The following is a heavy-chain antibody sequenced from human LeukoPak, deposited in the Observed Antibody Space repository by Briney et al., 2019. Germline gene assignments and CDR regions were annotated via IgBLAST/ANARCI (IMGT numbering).Heavy chain of an antibody. V-gene: IGHV4-59*08. CDR2: IYYSGST. CDR1: GGSISSYY. J-gene: IGHJ6*03. D-gene: IGHD1-26*01. Sequence: SETLSLTCTVSGGSISSYYWSWIRQPPGKGLEWIGYIYYSGSTNYNPSLKGRVTISVDTSKNQFSLKLSSVTAADTAVYYCARHVGYYYYMDVWGKGTTVTVSS. CDR3: ARHVGYYYYMDV.